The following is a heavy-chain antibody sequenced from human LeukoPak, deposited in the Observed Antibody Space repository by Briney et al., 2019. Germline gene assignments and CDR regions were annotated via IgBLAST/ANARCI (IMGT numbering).Heavy chain of an antibody. CDR1: GFTFGAYA. J-gene: IGHJ3*02. CDR2: ISGHGGTT. CDR3: AKLDVVPAPWADALDI. V-gene: IGHV3-43*02. Sequence: PGGALRLSCVASGFTFGAYAMHWGRQAPGKGLEWVSFISGHGGTTYYVDSVKGRFAISRDNTNNSLYLEMNSLTTEDTALYYCAKLDVVPAPWADALDIWGQGTMVTVSS. D-gene: IGHD5-12*01.